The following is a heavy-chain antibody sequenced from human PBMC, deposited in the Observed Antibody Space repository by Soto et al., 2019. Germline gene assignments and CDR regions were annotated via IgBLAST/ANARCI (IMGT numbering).Heavy chain of an antibody. J-gene: IGHJ4*02. CDR2: IYYSGST. D-gene: IGHD4-17*01. V-gene: IGHV4-30-4*01. Sequence: QVQLQESGPGLVKPSQTLSLTCTVAGGSISSGDYYWSWIRQPPGKGLEWIGYIYYSGSTYYNPSLKSRVTISVDTSKNQFSLKLSSVTAADTAVYYCARNDYGDQKPPFPDYWGQGTLVTVSS. CDR3: ARNDYGDQKPPFPDY. CDR1: GGSISSGDYY.